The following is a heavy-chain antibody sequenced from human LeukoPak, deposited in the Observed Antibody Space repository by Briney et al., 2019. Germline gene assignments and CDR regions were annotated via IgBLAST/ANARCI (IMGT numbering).Heavy chain of an antibody. V-gene: IGHV4-38-2*01. J-gene: IGHJ4*02. D-gene: IGHD3-9*01. CDR2: INHSGST. Sequence: PSETLSLTCAVSGYSISSGYYWGWIRQPPGKGLEWIGEINHSGSTNYNPSLKSRVTISVDTSKNQFSLKLSSVTAADTAVYYCARGRTLRYFDWLLSPFDYWGQGTLVTVSS. CDR1: GYSISSGYY. CDR3: ARGRTLRYFDWLLSPFDY.